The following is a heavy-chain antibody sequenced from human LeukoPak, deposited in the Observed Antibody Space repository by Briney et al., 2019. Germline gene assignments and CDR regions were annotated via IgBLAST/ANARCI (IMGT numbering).Heavy chain of an antibody. J-gene: IGHJ5*02. CDR2: IYPGDSVT. V-gene: IGHV5-51*01. CDR3: ARGGSYRNWFDP. CDR1: GYTFTSYW. Sequence: GESLQISCKGSGYTFTSYWIGWVRQMPGKGLEWMGIIYPGDSVTKYSPSFQGQVTISADKSISTAYLQWSSLQASDTAMYYCARGGSYRNWFDPWGQGTLVTVSS. D-gene: IGHD3-16*02.